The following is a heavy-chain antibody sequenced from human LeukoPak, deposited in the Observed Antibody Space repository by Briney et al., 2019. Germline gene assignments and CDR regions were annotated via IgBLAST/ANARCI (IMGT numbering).Heavy chain of an antibody. CDR1: GYTFTSYD. J-gene: IGHJ4*02. CDR2: MNPNSGNT. CDR3: ARVQLGGDYALDY. D-gene: IGHD4-17*01. Sequence: ASVKFSCQASGYTFTSYDINWVRQATGQGLEWMGWMNPNSGNTGYAQKFQGRVTMTRNTSISTAYMELSSLRSEDTAVYYCARVQLGGDYALDYWGQGTLVTVSS. V-gene: IGHV1-8*01.